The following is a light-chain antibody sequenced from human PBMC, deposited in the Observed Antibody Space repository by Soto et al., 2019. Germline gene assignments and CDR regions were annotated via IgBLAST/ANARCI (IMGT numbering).Light chain of an antibody. CDR2: EVN. CDR1: SSDIGGYNF. CDR3: ASHAARGI. V-gene: IGLV2-8*01. Sequence: QSALTQPPSASGSPGQSVTISCTGTSSDIGGYNFVSWYQQHPGKAPKLIIYEVNKRPSGVPDRFSGSKSGNTASLTVSWLQAEDEADYFCASHAARGIFGGGTKVTVL. J-gene: IGLJ2*01.